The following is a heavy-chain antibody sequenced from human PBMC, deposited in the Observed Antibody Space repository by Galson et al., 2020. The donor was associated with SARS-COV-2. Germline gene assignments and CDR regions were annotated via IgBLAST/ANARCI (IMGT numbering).Heavy chain of an antibody. V-gene: IGHV2-5*02. CDR3: AHLHMVRGVVTVDS. CDR2: RYWDDDK. J-gene: IGHJ4*02. Sequence: KMSGPTLVKPTQTRTLTNNFSGFSLSTIGGGVGGIRQPPGKDLEWLALRYWDDDKRHIPYLKNRLNITNDTSKNQVVLSLTYMDPEVTAAYYCAHLHMVRGVVTVDSWGQGTLVTVSS. CDR1: GFSLSTIGGG. D-gene: IGHD3-10*01.